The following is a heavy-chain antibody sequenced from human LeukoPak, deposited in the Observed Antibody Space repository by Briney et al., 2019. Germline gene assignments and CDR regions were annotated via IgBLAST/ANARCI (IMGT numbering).Heavy chain of an antibody. Sequence: GGSLRLSCAASGFTFSDYYMSWIRQAPGMGLEWVSYISSSGSTIYYADSVKGRFTISRDNAKNSLYLQMNSLRAEDTAVYYCASSITMIVVAHWGQGTLVTVSS. V-gene: IGHV3-11*01. CDR1: GFTFSDYY. CDR3: ASSITMIVVAH. D-gene: IGHD3-22*01. CDR2: ISSSGSTI. J-gene: IGHJ4*02.